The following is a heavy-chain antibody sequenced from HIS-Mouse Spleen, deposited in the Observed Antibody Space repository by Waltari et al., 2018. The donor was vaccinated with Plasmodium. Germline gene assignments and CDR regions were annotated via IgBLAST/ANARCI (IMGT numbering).Heavy chain of an antibody. V-gene: IGHV3-7*01. CDR2: IKQDGSEK. CDR3: AREFGTGNWYFDL. J-gene: IGHJ2*01. CDR1: GFTFSSYW. D-gene: IGHD7-27*01. Sequence: EVQLVESGGGLVQPGGSLRLSCAASGFTFSSYWMSWGRQAPGKGVEWVANIKQDGSEKYYVDSVKGRFTISRDNAKNSLYLQMNSLRAEDTAVYYCAREFGTGNWYFDLWGRGTLVTVSS.